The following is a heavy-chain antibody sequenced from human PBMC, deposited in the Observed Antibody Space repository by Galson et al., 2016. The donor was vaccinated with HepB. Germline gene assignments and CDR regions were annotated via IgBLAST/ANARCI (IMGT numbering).Heavy chain of an antibody. Sequence: SLRLSCAPSGFTFGDYGTAWLRQVPGGGLQWVGSIRSTAYGETTEYAASVKGRFTISRDESKTIVYVQMNSLKVEDTAVYYCTRGIRVEYQPVPLSMDVWGQGTTVIVSS. J-gene: IGHJ6*02. CDR2: IRSTAYGETT. CDR3: TRGIRVEYQPVPLSMDV. CDR1: GFTFGDYG. V-gene: IGHV3-49*03. D-gene: IGHD2-2*01.